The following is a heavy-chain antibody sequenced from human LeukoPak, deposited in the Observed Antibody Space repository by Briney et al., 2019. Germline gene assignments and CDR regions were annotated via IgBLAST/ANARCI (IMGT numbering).Heavy chain of an antibody. CDR3: ARAVGSFDWLPLFDY. V-gene: IGHV4-59*01. CDR2: IYNSGTS. J-gene: IGHJ4*02. D-gene: IGHD3-9*01. Sequence: PSETLSLTCTVSGGSIGSYYWSWIRQPPGKGLEWIGYIYNSGTSDYNPSLTSRVTMSVDTSKNQFSLKVRSVTAADTAVYYCARAVGSFDWLPLFDYWGQGTLVTVSS. CDR1: GGSIGSYY.